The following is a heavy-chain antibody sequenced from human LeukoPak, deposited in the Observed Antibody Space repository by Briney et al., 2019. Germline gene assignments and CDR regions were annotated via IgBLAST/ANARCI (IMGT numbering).Heavy chain of an antibody. CDR2: IYSGGST. V-gene: IGHV3-66*01. J-gene: IGHJ4*02. D-gene: IGHD3-10*01. Sequence: GGSLRLSCAASGFTVSSNYMSWVRQAPGKGLEWVSVIYSGGSTYYADSAKGRFTISRDNSKNTLYLQMNSLRAEDTAVYYCARDEEYYGSGFFGYRGQGTLVTVSS. CDR1: GFTVSSNY. CDR3: ARDEEYYGSGFFGY.